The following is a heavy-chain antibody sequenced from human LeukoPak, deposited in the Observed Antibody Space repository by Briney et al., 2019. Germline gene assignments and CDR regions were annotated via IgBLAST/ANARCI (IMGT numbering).Heavy chain of an antibody. D-gene: IGHD3-10*01. CDR2: IKQDGSEK. V-gene: IGHV3-7*01. J-gene: IGHJ6*03. Sequence: GGSLRLSCAASGITFSNYAMSWVRQAPGKGLEWVANIKQDGSEKYFVDSVKGRFTISRDNAKNSLYLQMNSLRVEDTAVYYCARDRVTMIRGVRILDYYYYYMDVWGKGTTVTISS. CDR1: GITFSNYA. CDR3: ARDRVTMIRGVRILDYYYYYMDV.